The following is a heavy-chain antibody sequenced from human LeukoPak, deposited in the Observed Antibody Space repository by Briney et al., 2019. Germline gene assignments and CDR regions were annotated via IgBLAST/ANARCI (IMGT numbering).Heavy chain of an antibody. CDR1: GGSFSGYY. J-gene: IGHJ5*02. CDR2: INHSGST. CDR3: ASGVVVAATFWFDP. Sequence: PWETLSLTCAVYGGSFSGYYWSWIRQPPGKGLEWIGEINHSGSTNYNPSLKGRVTISVDTSKNQFSLKLSSVTAADTAVYYCASGVVVAATFWFDPWGQGTLVTVSS. V-gene: IGHV4-34*01. D-gene: IGHD2-15*01.